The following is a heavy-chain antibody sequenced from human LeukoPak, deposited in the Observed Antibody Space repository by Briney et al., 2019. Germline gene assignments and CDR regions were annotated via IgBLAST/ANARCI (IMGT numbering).Heavy chain of an antibody. CDR1: GGSISSGDYY. J-gene: IGHJ5*02. V-gene: IGHV4-30-4*01. D-gene: IGHD2-15*01. CDR3: ARVVVVVAATNNWFDP. Sequence: SETLSLTCTVSGGSISSGDYYWSWIRQPPGKGLEWIGYIYYSGSTYYNPSLKSRVTISVDTSKNQFSLKLSSVTAADTAVYYCARVVVVVAATNNWFDPWGQGTLVTVSS. CDR2: IYYSGST.